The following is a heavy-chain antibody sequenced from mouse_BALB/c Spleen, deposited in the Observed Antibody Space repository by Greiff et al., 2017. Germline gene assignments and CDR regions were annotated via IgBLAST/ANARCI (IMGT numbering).Heavy chain of an antibody. V-gene: IGHV3-6*02. CDR1: GYSITSGYY. Sequence: EVKLLESGPGLVKPSQSLSLTCSVTGYSITSGYYWNWIRQFPGNKLEWMGYISYDGSNNYNPSLKNRISITRDTSKNQFFLKLNSVTTEDTATYYCARTMITTGSYFDVWGAGTTVTVSS. CDR3: ARTMITTGSYFDV. J-gene: IGHJ1*01. D-gene: IGHD2-4*01. CDR2: ISYDGSN.